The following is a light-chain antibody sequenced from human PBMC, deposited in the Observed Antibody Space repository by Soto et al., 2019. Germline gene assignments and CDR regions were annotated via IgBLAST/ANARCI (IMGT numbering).Light chain of an antibody. V-gene: IGKV3D-20*01. J-gene: IGKJ1*01. CDR3: QQYSTSRT. CDR2: DAS. Sequence: EIVLTQSPVTLSLSPGERATLSCGASQSFGSSYLAWYQQKPGLAPRLLIYDASIRATGIPDRFSGSGSGADFTLTISRLEPEDFALYYCQQYSTSRTFGQGTKVDIK. CDR1: QSFGSSY.